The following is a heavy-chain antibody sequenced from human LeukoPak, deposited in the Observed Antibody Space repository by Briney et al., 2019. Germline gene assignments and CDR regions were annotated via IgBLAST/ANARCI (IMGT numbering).Heavy chain of an antibody. Sequence: GGSLRPSCSASGFTFSNYAMSWVRQAPGKGLEWVSGISASGGSYYADSVKGRFTVSRDISKNTLYLQMNSLRAEDTAVYFCAREPRDCTGGTCQSAGGYYFYYWSQGTLVTVSS. V-gene: IGHV3-23*01. CDR2: ISASGGS. CDR3: AREPRDCTGGTCQSAGGYYFYY. J-gene: IGHJ4*02. CDR1: GFTFSNYA. D-gene: IGHD2-15*01.